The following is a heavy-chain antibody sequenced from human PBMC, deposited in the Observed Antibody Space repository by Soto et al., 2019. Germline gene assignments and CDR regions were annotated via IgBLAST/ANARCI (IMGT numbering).Heavy chain of an antibody. J-gene: IGHJ4*02. CDR1: GFVFSSYG. CDR3: AKDPSHITSPHFDY. CDR2: ISYDGTNQ. V-gene: IGHV3-30*18. Sequence: QVQLVESGGGVVQPGRSLRLSCAASGFVFSSYGMHWVRQAPGKGLEWVAVISYDGTNQYYEDSVKGRFTISRDNSKNTLYLQMNSLRAEDTAACYCAKDPSHITSPHFDYWGQGTLLTVS. D-gene: IGHD2-2*01.